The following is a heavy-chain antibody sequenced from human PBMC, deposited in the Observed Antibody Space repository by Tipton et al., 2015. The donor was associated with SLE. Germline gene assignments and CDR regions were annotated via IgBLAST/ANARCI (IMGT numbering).Heavy chain of an antibody. D-gene: IGHD6-13*01. V-gene: IGHV1-18*04. CDR3: ARDRGSSWYEQWYFDL. CDR1: GYTFTSYG. J-gene: IGHJ2*01. CDR2: ISAYNGNT. Sequence: QLVQSGTEVKKPGESLRISCKASGYTFTSYGISWVRQAPGQGLEWMGWISAYNGNTNYAQKLQGRVTMTTDTSTSTAYMELRSLRSDDTAVYYCARDRGSSWYEQWYFDLWGRGTLVTVSS.